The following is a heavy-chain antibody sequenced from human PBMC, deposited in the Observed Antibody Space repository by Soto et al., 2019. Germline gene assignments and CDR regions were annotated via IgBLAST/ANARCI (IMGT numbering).Heavy chain of an antibody. V-gene: IGHV3-23*01. Sequence: EVQLLESGGGLVQPGGSLRLSCAASGFTFSSYAMSWVRQAPGKGLEWVSAISGSGGSTYYADSVKGRFTISRDNSKNTLYLQMNSLRAKDTAVYYCAKDPGVSLLERLERLWGQGTLVTVSS. J-gene: IGHJ4*02. CDR2: ISGSGGST. CDR3: AKDPGVSLLERLERL. D-gene: IGHD1-1*01. CDR1: GFTFSSYA.